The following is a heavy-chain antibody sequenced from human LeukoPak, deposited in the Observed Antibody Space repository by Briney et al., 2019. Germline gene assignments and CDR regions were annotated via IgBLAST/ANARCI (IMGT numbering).Heavy chain of an antibody. Sequence: GGSLRLSCAASGFTFSNYGMHWVRQAPGKGLEWVAVISYDGSNKYYADSVKGRFAISRDNSKNTLYLQMSSPRADDTALYYCAGVDAAMPDAFDIWGQGTTVTVSS. CDR3: AGVDAAMPDAFDI. V-gene: IGHV3-30*19. CDR2: ISYDGSNK. J-gene: IGHJ3*02. CDR1: GFTFSNYG. D-gene: IGHD5-18*01.